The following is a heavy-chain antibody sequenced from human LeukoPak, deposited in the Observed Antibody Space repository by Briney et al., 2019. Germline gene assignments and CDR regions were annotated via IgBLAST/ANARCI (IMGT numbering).Heavy chain of an antibody. J-gene: IGHJ4*02. CDR1: GYTFTGYY. V-gene: IGHV1-2*02. D-gene: IGHD2-15*01. Sequence: ASVKVSCKASGYTFTGYYMHWVRQAPGQGLEWMGWINPNSGGTNYAQKFQGRVTMTRDTSISTAYMELSRLRSDDTAVYYCARDLRYCSGGSCYSGGGYWGQGTLVTVSS. CDR2: INPNSGGT. CDR3: ARDLRYCSGGSCYSGGGY.